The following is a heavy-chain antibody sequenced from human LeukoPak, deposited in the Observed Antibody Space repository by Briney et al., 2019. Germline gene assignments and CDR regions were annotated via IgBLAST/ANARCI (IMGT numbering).Heavy chain of an antibody. V-gene: IGHV1-69*05. CDR1: GYTFTSYD. CDR2: IIPIFGTA. D-gene: IGHD2-21*02. Sequence: GASVKVSCKASGYTFTSYDINWVRQATGQGLEWMGGIIPIFGTANYAQKFQGRVTMTRDTSTSTVYMELSSLRSEDTAVYYCARGGATAGDYWGQGTLVTVSS. J-gene: IGHJ4*02. CDR3: ARGGATAGDY.